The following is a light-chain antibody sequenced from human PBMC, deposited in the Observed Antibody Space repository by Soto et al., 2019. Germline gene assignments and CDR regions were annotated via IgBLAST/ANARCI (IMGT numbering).Light chain of an antibody. V-gene: IGKV3-20*01. CDR1: QSVSDNY. CDR3: QQYGSSPRVT. Sequence: EIVLTQSPSTLSLSPGERATLSCRASQSVSDNYLGWYQQKPGQAPRLLIYGVSTRATGIPDRFSGSGSGTDFTLTITRLEPEDFAVYYCQQYGSSPRVTFGGGTKVEIK. CDR2: GVS. J-gene: IGKJ4*01.